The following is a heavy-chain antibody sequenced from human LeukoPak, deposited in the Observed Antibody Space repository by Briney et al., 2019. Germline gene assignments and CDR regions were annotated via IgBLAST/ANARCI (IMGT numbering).Heavy chain of an antibody. CDR3: AKDLALERRYYYYGMDV. D-gene: IGHD1-1*01. CDR1: GFTFSIYG. V-gene: IGHV3-30*18. J-gene: IGHJ6*02. Sequence: PGGSLRLSCAASGFTFSIYGMHWVRQAPGKGLEWVAVISYDGSNKYYADSVRGRFTISRDNSKNTLYLQMNSLRAEDTAVYYCAKDLALERRYYYYGMDVWGQGTTVTVSS. CDR2: ISYDGSNK.